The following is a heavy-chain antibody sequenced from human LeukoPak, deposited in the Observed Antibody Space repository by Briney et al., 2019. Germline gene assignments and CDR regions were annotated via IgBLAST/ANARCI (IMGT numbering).Heavy chain of an antibody. CDR3: AREYGSYYYDSSGYYAIDY. D-gene: IGHD3-22*01. V-gene: IGHV1-18*01. CDR1: GYTFTSYG. J-gene: IGHJ4*02. CDR2: ISAYNGNT. Sequence: ASVKVSCKASGYTFTSYGISWVRQAPGQGLEWMGWISAYNGNTNYAQKLQGRVTMTTDTSTSTAYMELRSLRSDDTAVYYCAREYGSYYYDSSGYYAIDYWGQGTLVTVSS.